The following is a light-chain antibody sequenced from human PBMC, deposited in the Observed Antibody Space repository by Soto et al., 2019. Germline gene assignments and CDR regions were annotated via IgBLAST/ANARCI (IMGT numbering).Light chain of an antibody. CDR1: QDISNY. J-gene: IGKJ4*01. CDR2: DAS. V-gene: IGKV1-33*01. CDR3: QQYDNLPLT. Sequence: IQVTQSPDSLSSSVGDRVTITCPASQDISNYLNWYQQKPGKAPKLLIYDASNLETGVPSRFSGSGSGTDFTFTISSLQPEDIATYYCQQYDNLPLTFGGGTKVDIK.